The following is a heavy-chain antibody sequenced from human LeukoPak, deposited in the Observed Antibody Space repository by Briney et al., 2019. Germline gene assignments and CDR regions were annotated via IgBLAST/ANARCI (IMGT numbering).Heavy chain of an antibody. CDR2: VQPDGSAK. CDR1: GFTFRSNW. Sequence: GGSLRLSCAASGFTFRSNWMNWVRQAPGKGLEWVAHVQPDGSAKIYADSVKGRFTISRDNSKNTLYLQMNSLRAEDTAVYYCARELVPHCMDVWGKGTTVTVSS. V-gene: IGHV3-7*03. J-gene: IGHJ6*03. D-gene: IGHD6-13*01. CDR3: ARELVPHCMDV.